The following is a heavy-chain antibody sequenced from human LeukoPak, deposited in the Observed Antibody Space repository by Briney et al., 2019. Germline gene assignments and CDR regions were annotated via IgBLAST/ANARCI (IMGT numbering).Heavy chain of an antibody. CDR2: PSHGGSST. D-gene: IGHD2-15*01. J-gene: IGHJ4*02. CDR3: AREQRIRHCSEGVCTEGYYFDY. CDR1: RFAFNMYA. Sequence: GGSLRLSCAGTRFAFNMYAIDGVRKAPGKGLEWVSGPSHGGSSTNYADSVKGRFTISRDKSQNSVFLQMNSLRPEDTAVYYCAREQRIRHCSEGVCTEGYYFDYWGQGTLDTVSS. V-gene: IGHV3-23*01.